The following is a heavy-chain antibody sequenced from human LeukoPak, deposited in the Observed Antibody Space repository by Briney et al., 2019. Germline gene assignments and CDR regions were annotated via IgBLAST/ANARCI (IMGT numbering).Heavy chain of an antibody. CDR1: GDSISSSSYY. J-gene: IGHJ6*03. Sequence: SSETLSLTCTVSGDSISSSSYYWGWIRQPPGKGLEWIGSIYYSGSTYYNPSLKSRVTMSVDTSKNQFSLKLSSVTAADTAVYYCARDSSGSSGWRYYYYYMDVWGKGTTVTVSS. V-gene: IGHV4-39*07. D-gene: IGHD6-19*01. CDR2: IYYSGST. CDR3: ARDSSGSSGWRYYYYYMDV.